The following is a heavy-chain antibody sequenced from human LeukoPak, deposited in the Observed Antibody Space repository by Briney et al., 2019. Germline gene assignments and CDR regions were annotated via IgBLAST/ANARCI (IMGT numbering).Heavy chain of an antibody. CDR3: ARGYCSGGSCYSSYYYSYMDV. CDR1: GVSISSYY. D-gene: IGHD2-15*01. V-gene: IGHV4-59*12. Sequence: SETLSLTCTVSGVSISSYYWSWVRQPPGKGLEWVGYIYYSGSTNYNPSLKSRVTISVDKSKNQFSLKLSSVTPADTAVYYCARGYCSGGSCYSSYYYSYMDVWGKGTTVTVSS. CDR2: IYYSGST. J-gene: IGHJ6*03.